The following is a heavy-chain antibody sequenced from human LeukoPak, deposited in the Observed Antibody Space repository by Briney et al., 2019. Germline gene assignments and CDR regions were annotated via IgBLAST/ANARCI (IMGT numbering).Heavy chain of an antibody. CDR2: IRSKTYGGTT. V-gene: IGHV3-49*04. J-gene: IGHJ6*02. CDR1: GFTFGDHA. Sequence: GRSLRLSCTVSGFTFGDHAMSWVRQAPGKGLEWVGFIRSKTYGGTTEYAASVKGRFIISRDDSTSIAYLQMNSLKTEDTAVYYCTRGPIQLWLYHVMDVWGQGTTVTVSS. D-gene: IGHD5-18*01. CDR3: TRGPIQLWLYHVMDV.